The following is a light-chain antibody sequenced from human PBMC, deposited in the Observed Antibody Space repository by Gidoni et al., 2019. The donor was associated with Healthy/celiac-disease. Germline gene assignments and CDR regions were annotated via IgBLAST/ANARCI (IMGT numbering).Light chain of an antibody. V-gene: IGKV1-39*01. CDR2: AAS. J-gene: IGKJ1*01. CDR3: QQSYSTPRT. Sequence: DIQMTQSPSSLSASVGDRVTITCRASQSISSYFNWYQQKPGKAPKLLIYAASSMQSGVPSRFSSSGSGTDFTLTISSMHPEEFAAYYCQQSYSTPRTFGQGTKVEIK. CDR1: QSISSY.